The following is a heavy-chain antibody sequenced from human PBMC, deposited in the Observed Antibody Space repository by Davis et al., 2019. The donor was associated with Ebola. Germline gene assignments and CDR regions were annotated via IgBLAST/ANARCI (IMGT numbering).Heavy chain of an antibody. CDR2: IDPSDSYT. CDR3: ARRHYDSSGVLDY. J-gene: IGHJ4*02. Sequence: KVSCKGSGYSFTSYWISWVRQMPGKGLEWMGRIDPSDSYTNYSPSFQGHVTIPADKSISTAYLQWSSLKASDTAMYYCARRHYDSSGVLDYWGQGTLVTVSS. D-gene: IGHD3-22*01. CDR1: GYSFTSYW. V-gene: IGHV5-10-1*01.